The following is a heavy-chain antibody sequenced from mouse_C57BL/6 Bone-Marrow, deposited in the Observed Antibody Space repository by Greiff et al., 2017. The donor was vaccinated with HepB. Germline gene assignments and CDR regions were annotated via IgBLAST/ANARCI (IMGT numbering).Heavy chain of an antibody. V-gene: IGHV5-6*01. CDR1: GFTFSSYG. Sequence: EVQGVESGGDLVKPGGSLKLSCAASGFTFSSYGMSWVRQTPDKRLEWVATISSGGSYTYYPDSVKGRFTISRDNAKNTLYLQMSSLKSEDTAMYYGGRHVQSDYWGQGTTLTVSS. CDR3: GRHVQSDY. J-gene: IGHJ2*01. CDR2: ISSGGSYT.